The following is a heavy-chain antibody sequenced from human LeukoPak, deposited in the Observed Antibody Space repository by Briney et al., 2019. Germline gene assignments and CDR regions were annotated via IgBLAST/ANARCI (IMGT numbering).Heavy chain of an antibody. Sequence: TGGSLRLSCSASGFTFSSYSMHWVRQAPGKGLEYVSSIISNGGSTYYADSVKGRSTISRDNSKNTLYIQMSTLRAADTAVYYCARDLDSSGYDVWGQGTLVTVSS. CDR1: GFTFSSYS. V-gene: IGHV3-64D*06. CDR2: IISNGGST. CDR3: ARDLDSSGYDV. J-gene: IGHJ4*02. D-gene: IGHD5-18*01.